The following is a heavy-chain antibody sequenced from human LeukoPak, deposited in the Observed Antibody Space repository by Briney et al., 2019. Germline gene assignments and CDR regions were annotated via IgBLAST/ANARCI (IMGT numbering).Heavy chain of an antibody. J-gene: IGHJ4*02. Sequence: ASVSVSCKASGYTFTIYYMHWVRQAPGQGGERMGVINPSGGSTSYTQKFQGRVTITRDMSTSTVYMELSSLRSEDTAVYYCMIVVVSVDYWGQGTLVTVSS. D-gene: IGHD3-22*01. CDR2: INPSGGST. CDR1: GYTFTIYY. V-gene: IGHV1-46*01. CDR3: MIVVVSVDY.